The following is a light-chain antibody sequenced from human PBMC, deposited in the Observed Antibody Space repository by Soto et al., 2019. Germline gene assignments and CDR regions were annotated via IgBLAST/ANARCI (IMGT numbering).Light chain of an antibody. CDR1: QSVSRR. Sequence: DIQMTQSPSTLSASVGDRITITCRASQSVSRRLAWFQQKPGKAPKLLIYDASSLESGVPSRFSGRGSGTEFTLTISSLQPDDCATYYCHNYNSYSRQTIGQGNKVDIX. V-gene: IGKV1-5*01. J-gene: IGKJ2*01. CDR3: HNYNSYSRQT. CDR2: DAS.